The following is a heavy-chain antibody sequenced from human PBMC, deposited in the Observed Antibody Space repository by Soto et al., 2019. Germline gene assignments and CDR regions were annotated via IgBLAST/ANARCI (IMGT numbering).Heavy chain of an antibody. CDR2: ISSSSSYI. Sequence: GGSLRLSCAASGFTFSSYSMNWVRQAPGKGLEWVSSISSSSSYIYYADSVKGRFTISRDNAKNSLYLQMNSLRAEDTDVYYCARDLKAAAGNLNWFDPWGQGTLVTVSS. V-gene: IGHV3-21*01. D-gene: IGHD6-13*01. CDR1: GFTFSSYS. CDR3: ARDLKAAAGNLNWFDP. J-gene: IGHJ5*02.